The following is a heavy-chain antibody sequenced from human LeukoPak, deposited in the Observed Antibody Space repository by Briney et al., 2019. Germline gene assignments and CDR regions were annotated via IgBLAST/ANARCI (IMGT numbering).Heavy chain of an antibody. J-gene: IGHJ4*02. CDR2: IYADDTT. V-gene: IGHV3-53*04. CDR3: ARDLAASELPYY. Sequence: PGESLRLSCAASGFTVSNNFMGWVRQAPGKGLEWVSTIYADDTTYYADSVKGRFTISRHSSENTLSLQMNSLRPDDTAVYYCARDLAASELPYYWGQGTLVTVSS. CDR1: GFTVSNNF. D-gene: IGHD1-26*01.